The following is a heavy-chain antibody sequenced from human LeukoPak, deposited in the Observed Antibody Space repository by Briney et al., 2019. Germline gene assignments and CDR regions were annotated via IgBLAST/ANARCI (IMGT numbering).Heavy chain of an antibody. Sequence: GRSLRLSCAASGFTFSSYGMHWVRQAPGKGLEWVAVIWYDGSNKYYADSVKGRFTISRDNSKNTLYLQMNSLRAEDTAVYYCARVTERYSSSFHWFDPGGQGTLVTVSS. CDR3: ARVTERYSSSFHWFDP. CDR1: GFTFSSYG. V-gene: IGHV3-33*01. CDR2: IWYDGSNK. D-gene: IGHD6-6*01. J-gene: IGHJ5*02.